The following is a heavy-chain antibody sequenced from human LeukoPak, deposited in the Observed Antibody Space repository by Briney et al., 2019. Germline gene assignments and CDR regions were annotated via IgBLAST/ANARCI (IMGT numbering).Heavy chain of an antibody. CDR1: GASISSYY. Sequence: SETLSLTCTVSGASISSYYWSWLRQPPGKGLEWLGYIYVSGSTNYNPSLKSRVTFSVDTSKNQFSLKLSSVTAADTAVYYCARTDYYFDYWGQGTLVTVSS. D-gene: IGHD3/OR15-3a*01. V-gene: IGHV4-59*01. J-gene: IGHJ4*02. CDR3: ARTDYYFDY. CDR2: IYVSGST.